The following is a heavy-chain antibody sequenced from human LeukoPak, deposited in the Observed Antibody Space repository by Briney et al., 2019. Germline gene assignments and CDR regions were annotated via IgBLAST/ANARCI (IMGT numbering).Heavy chain of an antibody. CDR1: GYTFTNYG. CDR2: ISAYNGNT. Sequence: GASVKVSRKASGYTFTNYGVSWVRQAPGQGLEWMGWISAYNGNTNYAQKLQGRVTMTTDTSTSTAYMELRSLRSDDTAVYYCARDLSRYYYDSSGYYYDYWGQGTLVTVSS. CDR3: ARDLSRYYYDSSGYYYDY. V-gene: IGHV1-18*01. D-gene: IGHD3-22*01. J-gene: IGHJ4*02.